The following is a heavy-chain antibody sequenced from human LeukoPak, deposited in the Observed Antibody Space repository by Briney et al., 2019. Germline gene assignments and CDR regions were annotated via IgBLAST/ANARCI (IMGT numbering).Heavy chain of an antibody. CDR3: ARSSLLWFGELSRFDS. D-gene: IGHD3-10*01. CDR1: GGSISRYY. CDR2: IYTSGST. Sequence: SETLSLTCTVSGGSISRYYWSWIRQPAGKGLEWIGRIYTSGSTNYNPSLKSRVTMSVDTSKNQFSPKLSSVTAADTAVYYCARSSLLWFGELSRFDSWGQGTLVTVSS. V-gene: IGHV4-4*07. J-gene: IGHJ5*01.